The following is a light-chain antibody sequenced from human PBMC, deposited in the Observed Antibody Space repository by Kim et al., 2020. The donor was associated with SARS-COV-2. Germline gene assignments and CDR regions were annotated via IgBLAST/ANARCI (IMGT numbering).Light chain of an antibody. J-gene: IGLJ3*02. V-gene: IGLV2-14*04. CDR3: SSYTSSSTWV. CDR1: SSGVGSYNY. CDR2: DDS. Sequence: GQSVALSCNGTSSGVGSYNYVSWYQQHPGKAPKLMIYDDSKRPSGVSHRLSGSKNGSMASLSISGRQAEVEADYYCSSYTSSSTWVFGGGTKLTVL.